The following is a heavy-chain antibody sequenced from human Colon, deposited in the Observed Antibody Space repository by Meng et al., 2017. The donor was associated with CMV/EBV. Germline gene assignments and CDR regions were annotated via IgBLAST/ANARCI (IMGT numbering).Heavy chain of an antibody. Sequence: QVHLHHPGPGLVKPPQHLSLTCAISWDRVSSNSAAWNWIRQSPSRGLEWLGRTYQRSKWYHEYAVSVRSRISINPDTSKNHFSLQLNSVTPEDTAMYYCARYDGQDGASGYLDYWGQGILVTVSS. CDR1: WDRVSSNSAA. V-gene: IGHV6-1*01. D-gene: IGHD3-22*01. CDR2: TYQRSKWYH. CDR3: ARYDGQDGASGYLDY. J-gene: IGHJ4*02.